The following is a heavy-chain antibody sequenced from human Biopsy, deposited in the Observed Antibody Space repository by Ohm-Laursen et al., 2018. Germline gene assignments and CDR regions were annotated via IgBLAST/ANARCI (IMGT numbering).Heavy chain of an antibody. J-gene: IGHJ4*02. CDR1: GFTVSRNY. CDR3: AKSGIGTVTRHFDL. D-gene: IGHD4-17*01. V-gene: IGHV3-53*01. Sequence: SLRLSCTASGFTVSRNYMSWVRQAPGKGLEWVSVIYTGGTTYYSDSVKGRFTISRDNSKNTLYLQMNSLRADDTAVYYCAKSGIGTVTRHFDLWGQGTLVTVSS. CDR2: IYTGGTT.